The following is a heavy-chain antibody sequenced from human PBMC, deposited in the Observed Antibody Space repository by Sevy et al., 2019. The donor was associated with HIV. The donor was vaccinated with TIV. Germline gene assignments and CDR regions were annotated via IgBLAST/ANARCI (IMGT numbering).Heavy chain of an antibody. CDR3: AKGDRTFYGMDV. Sequence: GGSLRLSCAASGFIFGTYAMSWVRQAPGKGLEWVSAISGSGGSTYYVDSLKGRFTISRDNSKKKLYLQMNSLRAEDTAVYYCAKGDRTFYGMDVWGQGTTVTVSS. CDR1: GFIFGTYA. V-gene: IGHV3-23*01. J-gene: IGHJ6*02. CDR2: ISGSGGST.